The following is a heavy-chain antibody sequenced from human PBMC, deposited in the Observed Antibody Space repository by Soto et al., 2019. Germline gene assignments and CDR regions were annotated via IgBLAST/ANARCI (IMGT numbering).Heavy chain of an antibody. CDR1: GGSFSGYY. D-gene: IGHD5-18*01. CDR2: INHSGST. V-gene: IGHV4-34*01. Sequence: QVQLQQWGAGLLKPSETLSLTCAVYGGSFSGYYWSWIRQPPGKGLEWIGEINHSGSTNYNPSLKSRXXIXVXTSKNQFSLKLSSVTAADTAVYYCARGRGYSYGLIAWGQGTLVTVSS. J-gene: IGHJ5*02. CDR3: ARGRGYSYGLIA.